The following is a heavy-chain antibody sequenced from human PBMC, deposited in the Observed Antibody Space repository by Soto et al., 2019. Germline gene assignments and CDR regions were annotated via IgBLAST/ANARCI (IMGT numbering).Heavy chain of an antibody. Sequence: PSETLSLTCTASGGSISSSYWSWMRQPPGKGLEWIGYIYYSGSTNYNPSLKSRVTISVDTSKNQFSLKLSSVTAADTAVYYCARQNIVLVPAAITFRDYYYGMDVWGQGTTVTVSS. CDR2: IYYSGST. CDR3: ARQNIVLVPAAITFRDYYYGMDV. CDR1: GGSISSSY. V-gene: IGHV4-59*08. J-gene: IGHJ6*02. D-gene: IGHD2-2*01.